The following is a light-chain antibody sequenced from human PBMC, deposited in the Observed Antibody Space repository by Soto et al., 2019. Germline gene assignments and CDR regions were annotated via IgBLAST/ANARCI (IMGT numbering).Light chain of an antibody. Sequence: EIVLTQSPATLSLSPGERATLSCRASQSFSSYLAWYQQKPGQAPRLLIYDASNRATGIPARFSGSGSGTDFTLTISSLEPEDFAVYFCQQHRSWPCTFGRGTKVDIK. J-gene: IGKJ1*01. V-gene: IGKV3-11*01. CDR2: DAS. CDR3: QQHRSWPCT. CDR1: QSFSSY.